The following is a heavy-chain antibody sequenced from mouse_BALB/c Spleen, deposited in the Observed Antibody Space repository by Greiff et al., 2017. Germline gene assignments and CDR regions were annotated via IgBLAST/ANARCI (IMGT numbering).Heavy chain of an antibody. Sequence: VQLQQSGAELVKPGASVKLSCTASGFNIKDTYMHWVKQRPEQGLEWIGRIDPANGNTKYDPKFQGKATITADTSSNTAYLQLSSLTSEDTAVYYCARMNPPSAIDYWGQGTSVTVSS. J-gene: IGHJ4*01. CDR1: GFNIKDTY. V-gene: IGHV14-3*02. CDR2: IDPANGNT. CDR3: ARMNPPSAIDY.